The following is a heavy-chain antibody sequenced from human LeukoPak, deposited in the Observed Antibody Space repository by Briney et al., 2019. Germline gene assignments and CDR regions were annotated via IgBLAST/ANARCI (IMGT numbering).Heavy chain of an antibody. CDR1: GYTFTSYG. CDR3: ARLLIQYYDFWSGYLDY. CDR2: ISAYNGNT. J-gene: IGHJ4*02. V-gene: IGHV1-18*01. D-gene: IGHD3-3*01. Sequence: ASVKVSCKSSGYTFTSYGISWVRQAPGQGLEWMGWISAYNGNTNYAQKLQGRVTMTTDTSTSTAYMELRSLRSDDTAVYYCARLLIQYYDFWSGYLDYRGQGTLVTVSS.